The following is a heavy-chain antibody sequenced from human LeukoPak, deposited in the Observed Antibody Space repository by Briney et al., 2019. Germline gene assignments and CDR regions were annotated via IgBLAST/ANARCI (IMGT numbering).Heavy chain of an antibody. J-gene: IGHJ6*03. D-gene: IGHD6-6*01. CDR2: IYYSGST. CDR1: GGSISSHY. CDR3: ARVVWGSSPFFYYYYYYMDV. V-gene: IGHV4-59*11. Sequence: PSETLSLTCTVSGGSISSHYWSWIRQPPGKGLEWIGYIYYSGSTNYNPSPKSRVTISVDTSKNQFSLKLSSVTAADTAVYYCARVVWGSSPFFYYYYYYMDVWGKGTTVTDSS.